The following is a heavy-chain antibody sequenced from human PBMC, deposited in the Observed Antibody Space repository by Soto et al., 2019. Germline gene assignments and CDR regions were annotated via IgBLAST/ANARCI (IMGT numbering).Heavy chain of an antibody. CDR1: GDSVTSSNFY. V-gene: IGHV4-39*07. CDR2: IHYSGST. J-gene: IGHJ4*02. CDR3: ARDRGYSGYELDY. Sequence: GTLYLTCTFSGDSVTSSNFYGGWIRQPPGKGLEWIGSIHYSGSTYYTPSLRGRVNIFVDTSKTQFSLKLSRLRSDDTAVYYCARDRGYSGYELDYWGQRTLVTVSS. D-gene: IGHD5-12*01.